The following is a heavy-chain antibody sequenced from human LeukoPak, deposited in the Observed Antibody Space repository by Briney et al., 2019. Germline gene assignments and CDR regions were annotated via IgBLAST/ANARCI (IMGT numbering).Heavy chain of an antibody. J-gene: IGHJ3*02. D-gene: IGHD3-10*01. CDR1: GFTFSSYA. CDR3: AKTLWSPGGDI. CDR2: ISGSTNST. Sequence: PGGSLRLSCAASGFTFSSYAMTWVRQAPGKGLEWVSAISGSTNSTYYADSVKGRFTLSRDNSKNTLYLQMNSLRAEDTAVYYCAKTLWSPGGDIWGQGTVVTVSS. V-gene: IGHV3-23*01.